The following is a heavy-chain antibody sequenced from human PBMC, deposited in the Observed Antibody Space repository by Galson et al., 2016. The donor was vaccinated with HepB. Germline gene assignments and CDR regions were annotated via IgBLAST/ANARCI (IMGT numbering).Heavy chain of an antibody. CDR1: GGTFSSYA. CDR2: INAGNDNT. J-gene: IGHJ6*02. Sequence: SVKVSCKASGGTFSSYAISWVRQAPGQGLEWMGWINAGNDNTKYPQKFQGRVPITWDTSASIAYMELSSLRSEDTAVYYCAILPRAVIRFLEWLPKDYHVMDVWGQGTTVTVSS. V-gene: IGHV1-3*01. D-gene: IGHD3-3*01. CDR3: AILPRAVIRFLEWLPKDYHVMDV.